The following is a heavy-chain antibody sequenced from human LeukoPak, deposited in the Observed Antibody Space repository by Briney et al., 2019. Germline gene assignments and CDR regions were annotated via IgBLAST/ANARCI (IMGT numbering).Heavy chain of an antibody. J-gene: IGHJ4*02. V-gene: IGHV3-21*04. D-gene: IGHD3-10*01. CDR1: GFTVSSNY. CDR3: ARDLWFGELL. Sequence: KAGGSLRLSCAASGFTVSSNYMSWVRQAPGKGLEWVSSISSSSSYIYYADSVKGRFTISRDNAKNSLYLQMNSLRAEDTAVYYCARDLWFGELLWGQGTLVTVSS. CDR2: ISSSSSYI.